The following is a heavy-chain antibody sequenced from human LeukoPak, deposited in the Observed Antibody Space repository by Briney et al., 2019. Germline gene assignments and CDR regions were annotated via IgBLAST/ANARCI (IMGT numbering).Heavy chain of an antibody. V-gene: IGHV2-5*02. J-gene: IGHJ1*01. CDR2: IYWDDDK. Sequence: GSGPTLVNPTQTLTLTCTFSGFSLSTSGVGVGWIRQPPGKALEWLALIYWDDDKRYSPSLKSRLTITKDTSKNQVVLTMTNMDPVDTATYYCAQRPLTMTPVGHAEYFQHWGQGTLVTVSS. CDR1: GFSLSTSGVG. D-gene: IGHD3-22*01. CDR3: AQRPLTMTPVGHAEYFQH.